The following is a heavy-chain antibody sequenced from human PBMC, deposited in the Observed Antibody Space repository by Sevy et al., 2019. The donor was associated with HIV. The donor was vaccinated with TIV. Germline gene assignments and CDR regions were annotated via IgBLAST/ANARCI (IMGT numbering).Heavy chain of an antibody. CDR2: ISYHGRDK. V-gene: IGHV3-30*18. Sequence: GGSLRLSCVVSGITFNTSGMHWVRQAPGKGLEWVAVISYHGRDKFYADSVKGRSTISRDNSKNILYLQMISLRAEDTAVYYCAKDFTGYNGMDVWGQGTMVTVSS. D-gene: IGHD3-9*01. CDR1: GITFNTSG. CDR3: AKDFTGYNGMDV. J-gene: IGHJ6*02.